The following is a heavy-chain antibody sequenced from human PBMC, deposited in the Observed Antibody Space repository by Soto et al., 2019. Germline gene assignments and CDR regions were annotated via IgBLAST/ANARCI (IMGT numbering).Heavy chain of an antibody. Sequence: SGPTLVNPTQTLTLTCTFSGFSLSTSGVGVGWIRQPPGKALEWLALIYWDDDKRYSPSLKSRLTITKDTSKNQVVLTMTNMDPVDTATYYCAHARDGYNPRRGYYFHYWGQATLVTVSS. CDR2: IYWDDDK. J-gene: IGHJ4*02. CDR1: GFSLSTSGVG. CDR3: AHARDGYNPRRGYYFHY. D-gene: IGHD5-12*01. V-gene: IGHV2-5*02.